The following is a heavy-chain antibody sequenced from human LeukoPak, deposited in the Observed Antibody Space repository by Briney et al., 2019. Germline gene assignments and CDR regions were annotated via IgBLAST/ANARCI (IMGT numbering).Heavy chain of an antibody. CDR1: GGTFNSYA. CDR2: IIPIFGTA. D-gene: IGHD3-10*01. V-gene: IGHV1-69*13. CDR3: ARDHYYGSGRPIYYFDY. Sequence: ASVKVSCKASGGTFNSYAISWVRQAPGQGLEWMGGIIPIFGTANYAQKFQGRVTITADESTSTAYMELSSLRSEDTAVYYCARDHYYGSGRPIYYFDYWGQGTLVTVSS. J-gene: IGHJ4*02.